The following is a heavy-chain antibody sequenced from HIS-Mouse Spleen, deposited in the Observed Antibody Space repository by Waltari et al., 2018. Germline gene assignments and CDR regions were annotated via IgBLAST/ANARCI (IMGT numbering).Heavy chain of an antibody. Sequence: QLQLQESGPGLVKPSETLSLTCTVSAGSISSSRYSLGWIRQPPGKGLEWIGSIYYSGSTYYNPSLKSRVTISVDTSKNQFSLKLSSVTAADTAVYYCAREIPYSSSWYDWYFDLWGRGTLVTVSS. D-gene: IGHD6-13*01. CDR3: AREIPYSSSWYDWYFDL. V-gene: IGHV4-39*07. J-gene: IGHJ2*01. CDR1: AGSISSSRYS. CDR2: IYYSGST.